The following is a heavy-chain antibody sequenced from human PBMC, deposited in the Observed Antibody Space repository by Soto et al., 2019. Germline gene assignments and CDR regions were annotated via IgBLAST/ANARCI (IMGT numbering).Heavy chain of an antibody. V-gene: IGHV3-30*18. J-gene: IGHJ6*02. D-gene: IGHD2-2*01. CDR1: GFTFSSYG. CDR3: AKDPLDCSSTSCRYYYYYYGMDV. Sequence: QVQLVESGGGVVQPGRSLRLSCAASGFTFSSYGMHWDRQAPGKGLEWVAVISYDGSNKYYADSVKGRFTISRDNSKNTLYLQMNSLRAEDTAVYYCAKDPLDCSSTSCRYYYYYYGMDVWGQGTTVTVSS. CDR2: ISYDGSNK.